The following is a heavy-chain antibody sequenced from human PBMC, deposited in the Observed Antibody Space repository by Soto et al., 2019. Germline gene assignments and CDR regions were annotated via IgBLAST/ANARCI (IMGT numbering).Heavy chain of an antibody. Sequence: ASVKVSCKASGGTFSSYAISWVRQAPGQGLEWMGGIIPIFGTANYAQKFQGRVTITADESTSTAYMELSSLRSEGTAVYYCARERRGSYGMDVWGQGTTVTVSS. D-gene: IGHD3-10*01. V-gene: IGHV1-69*13. CDR3: ARERRGSYGMDV. CDR1: GGTFSSYA. CDR2: IIPIFGTA. J-gene: IGHJ6*02.